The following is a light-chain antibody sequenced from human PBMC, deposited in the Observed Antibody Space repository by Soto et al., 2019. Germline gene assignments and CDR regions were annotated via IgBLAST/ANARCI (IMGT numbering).Light chain of an antibody. J-gene: IGKJ3*01. CDR1: QSVSSN. Sequence: EIVMTQSPATLSVSPGERATLSCRASQSVSSNLAWYQQKPGQAPRLLIYGASTRATGIPARFSGSGSGTEFTLTISSLQFDELAGYYRQQYTIPATLGPGTKVDIK. CDR2: GAS. CDR3: QQYTIPAT. V-gene: IGKV3-15*01.